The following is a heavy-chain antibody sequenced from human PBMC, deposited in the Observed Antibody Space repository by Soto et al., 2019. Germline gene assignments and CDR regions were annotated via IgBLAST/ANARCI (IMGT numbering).Heavy chain of an antibody. Sequence: SETLSLTCAVYGGSFSGYYWSWIRQPPGKGLEWIGEINHSGSTNYNPSLKSRVTISVDTSKNQFSLKLSSVTAADTAVYYCARDGSGYPLDYWGQEPWSPSPQ. CDR1: GGSFSGYY. V-gene: IGHV4-34*01. CDR3: ARDGSGYPLDY. CDR2: INHSGST. D-gene: IGHD3-22*01. J-gene: IGHJ4*01.